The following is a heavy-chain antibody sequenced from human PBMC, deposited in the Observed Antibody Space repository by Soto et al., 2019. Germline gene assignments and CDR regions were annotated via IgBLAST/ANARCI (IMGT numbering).Heavy chain of an antibody. D-gene: IGHD4-17*01. CDR3: ARNYGGNSLFFDL. Sequence: SETLSLTCSVSGDAITNHYWSWIRQPPGLPLEWIGYFFHTGTAHYNPSLKSRVTMSVDTSKNQFSLRLRSVNAADTAVYFCARNYGGNSLFFDLWGRGTLVTVSS. CDR1: GDAITNHY. CDR2: FFHTGTA. J-gene: IGHJ2*01. V-gene: IGHV4-59*11.